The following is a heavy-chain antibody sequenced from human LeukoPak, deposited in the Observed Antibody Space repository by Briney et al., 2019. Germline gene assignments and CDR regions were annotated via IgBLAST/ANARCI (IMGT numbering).Heavy chain of an antibody. CDR1: GFRFSSYW. J-gene: IGHJ5*02. D-gene: IGHD3-22*01. V-gene: IGHV3-7*01. CDR3: ARERAYYDSGGYFRFDP. Sequence: PGGFLRLSCAASGFRFSSYWMHWVRQAPGKGLEWVASIKQDGSDKYYVDSVKGRFTISRDNAKNSLDLQMNSLRAEDTAVYHCARERAYYDSGGYFRFDPWGQGTLVTVSS. CDR2: IKQDGSDK.